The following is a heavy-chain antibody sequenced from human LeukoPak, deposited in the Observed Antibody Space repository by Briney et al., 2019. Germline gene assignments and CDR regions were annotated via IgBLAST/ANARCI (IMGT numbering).Heavy chain of an antibody. D-gene: IGHD5-24*01. CDR2: IYPGDTDT. Sequence: GESLKISCKGSGYSFTSFWIGWVGQLPGKGLEWRGIIYPGDTDTRYSPSFQGQVTISADKSISTAYLQWSSLKASDTAMYYCARQRDEYYFDYWGQGTLVTVSS. J-gene: IGHJ4*02. CDR3: ARQRDEYYFDY. V-gene: IGHV5-51*01. CDR1: GYSFTSFW.